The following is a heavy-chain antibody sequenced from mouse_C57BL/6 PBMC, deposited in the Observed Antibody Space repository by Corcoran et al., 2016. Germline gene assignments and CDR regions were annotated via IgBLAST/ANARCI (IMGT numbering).Heavy chain of an antibody. CDR1: GYSITSGYY. Sequence: DVQLQESGPGLVKPSQSLSLTCSVTGYSITSGYYRNWIRQFPGNKLEWMGYISYDGSNNYNPSLKNRISITRDTSKNQFFLKLNSVTTEDTATYYCARDYLYFDYWGQGTTLTVSS. J-gene: IGHJ2*01. CDR3: ARDYLYFDY. V-gene: IGHV3-6*01. CDR2: ISYDGSN.